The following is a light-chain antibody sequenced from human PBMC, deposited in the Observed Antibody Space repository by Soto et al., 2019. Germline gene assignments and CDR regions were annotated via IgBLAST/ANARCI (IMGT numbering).Light chain of an antibody. CDR2: GAS. Sequence: EIVLTQSPATVSVSPGERATLSCRASQGVSSDLAWYQQIPGQAPRLLMYGASTRATAIQARFSGSGSGTEFTLTISSLQSEDFAVYYCQQYNNWPRTFGQGTKVEIK. V-gene: IGKV3-15*01. J-gene: IGKJ1*01. CDR1: QGVSSD. CDR3: QQYNNWPRT.